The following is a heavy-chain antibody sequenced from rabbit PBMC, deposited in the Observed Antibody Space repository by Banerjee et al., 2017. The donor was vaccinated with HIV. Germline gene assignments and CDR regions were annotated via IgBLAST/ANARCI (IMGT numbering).Heavy chain of an antibody. CDR2: IDPVFGYT. D-gene: IGHD1-1*01. J-gene: IGHJ3*01. V-gene: IGHV1S47*01. CDR3: VRDLHAISSGYDGYAITRLDL. CDR1: GFDFSSYG. Sequence: QEQLVESGGGLVQPGGSLKLSCKASGFDFSSYGLSWVRQAPGKGLEWIGYIDPVFGYTYYARWVSGRFTISSDNAQNTLFLQLNSLTAADTATYFCVRDLHAISSGYDGYAITRLDLWGQGTLVTVS.